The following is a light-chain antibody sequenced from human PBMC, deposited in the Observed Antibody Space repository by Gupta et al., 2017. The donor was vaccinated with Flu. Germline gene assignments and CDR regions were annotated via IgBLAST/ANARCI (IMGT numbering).Light chain of an antibody. CDR1: HSVSSN. CDR3: QQYNNWPPWT. CDR2: GAS. J-gene: IGKJ1*01. Sequence: EIVMTQSPATLSVSPGERATLSCRASHSVSSNLAWYQQKPGQAPRLLIYGASTRATGVSARFGGSGSGTEFALTISSRQSEDFALYYCQQYNNWPPWTFGQGTKVEIK. V-gene: IGKV3-15*01.